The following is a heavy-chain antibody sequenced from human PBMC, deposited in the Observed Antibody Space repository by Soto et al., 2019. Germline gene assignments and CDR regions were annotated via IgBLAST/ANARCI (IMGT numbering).Heavy chain of an antibody. Sequence: PGGSLRLSCAASGFTFSSYAMSWVRQTPGKGLEWVSAISGSGGSTYYADSVKGRFTISRDNSKNTLYLQMNSLRAEDTAVYYCAKEGHNYGSGRSIDYLGRGTLVTVSS. V-gene: IGHV3-23*01. CDR2: ISGSGGST. J-gene: IGHJ4*01. CDR3: AKEGHNYGSGRSIDY. CDR1: GFTFSSYA. D-gene: IGHD3-10*01.